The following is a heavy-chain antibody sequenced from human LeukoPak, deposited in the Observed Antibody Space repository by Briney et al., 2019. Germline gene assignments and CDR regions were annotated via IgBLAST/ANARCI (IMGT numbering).Heavy chain of an antibody. Sequence: GGSLRLSCAASGFTFSSYSMNWVRQAPGKGLEWVSSISSSSSYIYYADSVKGRFTISRDSSKKTLDLQMNSLRAEDTAVYYCARERGDLILDYWGQGTLVTVSS. CDR1: GFTFSSYS. V-gene: IGHV3-21*01. D-gene: IGHD2-8*01. CDR3: ARERGDLILDY. J-gene: IGHJ4*02. CDR2: ISSSSSYI.